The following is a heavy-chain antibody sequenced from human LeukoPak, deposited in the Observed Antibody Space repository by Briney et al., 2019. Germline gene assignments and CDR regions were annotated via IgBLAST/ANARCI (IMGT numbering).Heavy chain of an antibody. Sequence: SETLSLTCTVSGGSISSYYWSWIRQPPGKGLEWIGYIYYSGSTNYNPSLKSRVTISVDTSKNWFSLKLSSVTAADTAVYFCARAVGATKGWFDYWGQGTLVTVSS. J-gene: IGHJ4*02. V-gene: IGHV4-59*01. CDR1: GGSISSYY. D-gene: IGHD1-26*01. CDR3: ARAVGATKGWFDY. CDR2: IYYSGST.